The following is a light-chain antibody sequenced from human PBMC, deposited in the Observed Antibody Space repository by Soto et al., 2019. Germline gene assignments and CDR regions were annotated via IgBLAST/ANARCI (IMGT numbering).Light chain of an antibody. CDR1: QRLSSN. J-gene: IGKJ2*01. V-gene: IGKV3-15*01. CDR3: QQYNDWPYT. Sequence: EIVMTQSPATLSVSPGERATLSCGASQRLSSNLAWYQQKPGQAPCLLIYGASTRATGIPARFSGSGSGTEFTLTITSLQSEDFAVYYCQQYNDWPYTFGQGTNLEIK. CDR2: GAS.